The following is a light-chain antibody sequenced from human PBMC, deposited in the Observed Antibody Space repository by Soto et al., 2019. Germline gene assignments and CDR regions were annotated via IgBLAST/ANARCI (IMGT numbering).Light chain of an antibody. V-gene: IGKV3-20*01. CDR1: QSVSSSY. CDR3: QQYGSSPLT. J-gene: IGKJ4*02. Sequence: EIVLTQSPGTLSLSPGERATLSCRASQSVSSSYLAWYQQKPGQAPRLLIYGASGRATGIPDRFSGSGSGTDFTLTISRLEPEDVAVYYWQQYGSSPLTFGGGTKVEIK. CDR2: GAS.